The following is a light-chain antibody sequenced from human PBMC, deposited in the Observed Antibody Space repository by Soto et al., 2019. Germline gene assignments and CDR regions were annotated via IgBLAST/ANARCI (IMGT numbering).Light chain of an antibody. CDR2: DAS. J-gene: IGKJ5*01. CDR1: QSVSSY. Sequence: VLPQSPSQLSLSPGEKATISSRASQSVSSYLAWFQQKPGQAPRLLIYDASIRATGIPARFSGSGSETDFTLTICSLEPEDCAVYYCQQRASWVPFGQGTRLEIK. V-gene: IGKV3-11*01. CDR3: QQRASWVP.